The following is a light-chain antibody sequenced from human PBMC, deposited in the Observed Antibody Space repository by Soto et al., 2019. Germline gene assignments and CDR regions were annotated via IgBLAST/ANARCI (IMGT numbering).Light chain of an antibody. CDR2: LEGSGSY. CDR3: ETWDSNTV. Sequence: QLVLTQSSSASASLGCSVKLTCTLSSGHSSYIIAWHQQQPGKAPRYLMKLEGSGSYNKGSGVPDRFSGSSSGADRYLTISNLQSEDEADYYCETWDSNTVFGGGTKLTVL. V-gene: IGLV4-60*03. CDR1: SGHSSYI. J-gene: IGLJ2*01.